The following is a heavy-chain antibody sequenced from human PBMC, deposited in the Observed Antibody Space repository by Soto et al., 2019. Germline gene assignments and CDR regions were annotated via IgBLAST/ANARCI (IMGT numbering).Heavy chain of an antibody. CDR3: ARPLYSSSWYAAFDI. Sequence: SETLSLTCAVYGGSFSGYYWSWIRQPPGKGLEWIGEINHSGSTNYNPSLKSRVTISVDTSKNQFSLKLSSVTAADTAVYYCARPLYSSSWYAAFDIWGQGTMVTVSS. CDR2: INHSGST. V-gene: IGHV4-34*01. D-gene: IGHD6-13*01. CDR1: GGSFSGYY. J-gene: IGHJ3*02.